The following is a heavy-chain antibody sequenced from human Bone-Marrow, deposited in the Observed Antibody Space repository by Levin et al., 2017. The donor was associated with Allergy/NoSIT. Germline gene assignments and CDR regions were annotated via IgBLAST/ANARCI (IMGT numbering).Heavy chain of an antibody. CDR2: INHSGST. V-gene: IGHV4-34*01. J-gene: IGHJ3*02. D-gene: IGHD3-3*01. CDR1: GGSFSGYY. CDR3: ARRRNILRFLEWPTYAFDI. Sequence: SCAVYGGSFSGYYWSWIRQPPGKGLEWIGEINHSGSTNYNPSLKSRVTISVDTSKNQFSLKLSSVTAADTAVYYCARRRNILRFLEWPTYAFDIWGQGTMVTVSS.